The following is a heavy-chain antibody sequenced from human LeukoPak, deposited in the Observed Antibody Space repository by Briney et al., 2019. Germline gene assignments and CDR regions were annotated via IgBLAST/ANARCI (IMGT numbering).Heavy chain of an antibody. D-gene: IGHD6-19*01. CDR2: INHSGST. CDR3: ARQNVEQWLPDAFDI. V-gene: IGHV4-34*01. J-gene: IGHJ3*02. CDR1: GGSFSGYY. Sequence: PSETLSLTCAVYGGSFSGYYWSWIRQPPGKGLEWIGEINHSGSTNYNPSLKSRVTISVDASKNQFSLKLSSVTAADPAVYYCARQNVEQWLPDAFDIWGQGTMVTVSS.